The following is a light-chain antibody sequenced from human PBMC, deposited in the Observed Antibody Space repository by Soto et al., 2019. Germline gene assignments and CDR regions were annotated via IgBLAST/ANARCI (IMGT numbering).Light chain of an antibody. Sequence: IRMTQSPSSFSASTGDRVTITCRASQSISSWLAWYQQKPGKAPNLLIFDASTLESGVPSRFSGSGSGTTFTLTISSLQSDDFATYYCLQYNGYYRTFGQGTKVDIK. CDR1: QSISSW. CDR3: LQYNGYYRT. V-gene: IGKV1-5*01. J-gene: IGKJ1*01. CDR2: DAS.